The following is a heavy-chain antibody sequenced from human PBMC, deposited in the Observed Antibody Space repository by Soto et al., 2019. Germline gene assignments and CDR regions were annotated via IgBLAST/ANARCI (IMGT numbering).Heavy chain of an antibody. V-gene: IGHV1-69*13. J-gene: IGHJ5*02. CDR2: IIPIYGTA. D-gene: IGHD2-15*01. CDR1: GGTFSNYA. CDR3: ARDLGGCSAGSCRYNWFDP. Sequence: GASVKVSFKASGGTFSNYAISWLRRAPGQGLEWMGGIIPIYGTANYAQKFQDRVTITADESTSTAYMELSSLTSEDTAVYYCARDLGGCSAGSCRYNWFDPWGQGTLVTVSS.